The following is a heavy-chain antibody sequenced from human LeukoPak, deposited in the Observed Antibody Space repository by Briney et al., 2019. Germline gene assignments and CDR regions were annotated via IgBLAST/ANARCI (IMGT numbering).Heavy chain of an antibody. CDR2: INSDGSST. J-gene: IGHJ4*02. D-gene: IGHD3-22*01. CDR1: GFTFSSYW. V-gene: IGHV3-74*01. CDR3: ARESSEYYYDSSGYYHDY. Sequence: GGSLRLSCAASGFTFSSYWMHWVRQAPGKGLVWVSRINSDGSSTSYADPVKGRFTISRDNAKNTLYLQMNSLRAEDTAVYYCARESSEYYYDSSGYYHDYWGQGTLVTVSS.